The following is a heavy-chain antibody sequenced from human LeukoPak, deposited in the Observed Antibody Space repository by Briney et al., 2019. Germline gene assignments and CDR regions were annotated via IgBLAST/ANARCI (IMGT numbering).Heavy chain of an antibody. J-gene: IGHJ5*02. CDR3: AKDSSSGVWPVSTWFDP. CDR1: GYTLTDYG. CDR2: ISSDGSVI. D-gene: IGHD2-8*01. Sequence: SLRLSCTASGYTLTDYGMHWVRQAPGKGLEWMAGISSDGSVIYDAEYVKGRVTMTRDTSKNTPFLQMDSLRPEDTAVYYCAKDSSSGVWPVSTWFDPWGQGTLVTVSS. V-gene: IGHV3-30*18.